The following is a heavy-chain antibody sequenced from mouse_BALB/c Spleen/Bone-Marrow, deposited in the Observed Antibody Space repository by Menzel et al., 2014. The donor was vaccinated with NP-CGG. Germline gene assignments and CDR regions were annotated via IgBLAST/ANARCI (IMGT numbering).Heavy chain of an antibody. CDR3: ARGSPY. Sequence: VQLQQSGAEPVKPGASVKLSCKTSGYTFTNYYIYWVKQRPGQGLEWIGEINPGNGGTNFNERFKSKATLTADKSSTTAYILLTSLTSEDSAVYYCARGSPYWGQGTLVTVSA. CDR2: INPGNGGT. CDR1: GYTFTNYY. D-gene: IGHD6-2*01. J-gene: IGHJ3*01. V-gene: IGHV1S81*02.